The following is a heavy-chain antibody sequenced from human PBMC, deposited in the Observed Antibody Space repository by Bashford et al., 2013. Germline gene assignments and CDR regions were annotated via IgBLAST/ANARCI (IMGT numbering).Heavy chain of an antibody. CDR3: ARDKGPYCSSTSCSYYYYGMDV. D-gene: IGHD2-2*01. CDR1: GGSVSSGSYY. Sequence: SETLSLTCTVSGGSVSSGSYYWSWIRQPPGKGLEWIGYIYYSGSTNYNPSLKSRVTISVDTSKNQFSLKLSSVTAADTAVYYCARDKGPYCSSTSCSYYYYGMDVWGQGTTVTVSS. J-gene: IGHJ6*02. V-gene: IGHV4-61*01. CDR2: IYYSGST.